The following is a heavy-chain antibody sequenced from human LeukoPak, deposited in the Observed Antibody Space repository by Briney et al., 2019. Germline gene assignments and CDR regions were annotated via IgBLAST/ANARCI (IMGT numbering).Heavy chain of an antibody. CDR2: IHYSGST. D-gene: IGHD3-16*01. V-gene: IGHV4-59*08. J-gene: IGHJ4*02. CDR1: DDSINNNY. CDR3: ARRGLNRQNFDY. Sequence: PSETLSLTCTVSDDSINNNYWSWIRQPPGKELECIGYIHYSGSTNYNPSLKSRVTISIDTSKNQFSLKLNSVTAADTAVYYYARRGLNRQNFDYWGQGTLVTVSS.